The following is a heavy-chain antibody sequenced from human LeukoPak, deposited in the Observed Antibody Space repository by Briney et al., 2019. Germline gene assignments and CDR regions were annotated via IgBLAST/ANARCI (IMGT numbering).Heavy chain of an antibody. V-gene: IGHV3-23*01. CDR1: GFTFNSYG. D-gene: IGHD1-26*01. CDR2: ISGSGGST. CDR3: AKEQEWELPKNYFDY. J-gene: IGHJ4*02. Sequence: PGGSLRLSCAASGFTFNSYGMSWVRQAPGKGLEWVSAISGSGGSTYYVDSVKGRFTISRDNSKNTLYLQMNSLRAEDTAVYYCAKEQEWELPKNYFDYWGQGTLVTVSS.